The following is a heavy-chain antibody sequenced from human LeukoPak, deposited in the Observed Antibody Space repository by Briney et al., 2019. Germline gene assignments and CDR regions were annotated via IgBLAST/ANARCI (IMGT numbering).Heavy chain of an antibody. CDR2: ISGSGGRT. CDR1: GFTFSSYA. Sequence: PLGGSLRLSCASSGFTFSSYAMSGVRHAPAKGLEWVSAISGSGGRTYSADPVKGRFTISRDNSKNTLYLQINSQRAEYTALYYCAKPRSGGYGTEYFFDYWGQGTLVTVSS. J-gene: IGHJ4*02. V-gene: IGHV3-23*01. CDR3: AKPRSGGYGTEYFFDY. D-gene: IGHD5-18*01.